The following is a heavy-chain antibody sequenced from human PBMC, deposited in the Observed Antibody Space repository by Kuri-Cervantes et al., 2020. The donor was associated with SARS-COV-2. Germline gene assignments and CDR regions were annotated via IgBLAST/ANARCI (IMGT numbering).Heavy chain of an antibody. Sequence: GGSLRLSCAASGFTVSSNEMSWVRQAPGKGLEWVSSISGGSTYYADSRKGRFTISRDNAKNSLYLQMNSLRAEDTAVYYCATPAPEYGGNSGGWVFWGQGTLVTVSS. CDR2: ISGGST. J-gene: IGHJ4*02. D-gene: IGHD4-23*01. CDR3: ATPAPEYGGNSGGWVF. CDR1: GFTVSSNE. V-gene: IGHV3-38-3*01.